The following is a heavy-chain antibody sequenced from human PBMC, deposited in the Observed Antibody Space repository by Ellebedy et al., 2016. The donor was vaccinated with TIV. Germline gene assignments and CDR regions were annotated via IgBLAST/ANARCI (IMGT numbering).Heavy chain of an antibody. Sequence: GGSLRLSCAASGFIFSSYAMSWVRQAPGKGLEWVSGISGSGGSTNYADSVKGRFTISRDNSNNTLYLQMNSLRAEDTAVYYCAKDYFYSNSLYGFDYWGQGTLVTVSS. J-gene: IGHJ4*02. V-gene: IGHV3-23*01. CDR3: AKDYFYSNSLYGFDY. D-gene: IGHD6-13*01. CDR2: ISGSGGST. CDR1: GFIFSSYA.